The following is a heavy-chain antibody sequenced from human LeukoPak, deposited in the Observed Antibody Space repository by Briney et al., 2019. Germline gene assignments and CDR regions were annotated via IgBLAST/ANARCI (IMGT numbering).Heavy chain of an antibody. CDR3: ARDHLPYDSSGYSAEYFQH. D-gene: IGHD3-22*01. V-gene: IGHV1-46*01. CDR2: INPSGGST. J-gene: IGHJ1*01. Sequence: ASVKVSCKASGYTFTSYYMHWVRQAPGQGLEWMGIINPSGGSTSYAQKFQGRVTMTRDTSTSTVYMELSSLRSEDTAVYYCARDHLPYDSSGYSAEYFQHWGQGTLVTVSS. CDR1: GYTFTSYY.